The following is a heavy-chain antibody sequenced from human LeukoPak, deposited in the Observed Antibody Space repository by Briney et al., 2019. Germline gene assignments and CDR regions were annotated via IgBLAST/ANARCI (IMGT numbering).Heavy chain of an antibody. Sequence: GGSLRLSCAASGLTVSSNYMSWVRQAPGKGLEWVSVIYSGGSSGSTYYADSVKGRFTISRDNSKNTLYLQMNSLRAEDTAMYYCARVEMATLSFDYWGQGTLVTVSS. D-gene: IGHD5-24*01. CDR1: GLTVSSNY. CDR2: IYSGGSSGST. CDR3: ARVEMATLSFDY. J-gene: IGHJ4*02. V-gene: IGHV3-53*01.